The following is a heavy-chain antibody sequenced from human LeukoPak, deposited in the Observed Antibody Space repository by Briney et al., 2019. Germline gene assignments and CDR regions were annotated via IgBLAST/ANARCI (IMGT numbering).Heavy chain of an antibody. CDR3: ARGNYDILTGYGTAGMDV. CDR1: GFTFSSYW. Sequence: PGGSLRLSCAASGFTFSSYWMHWVRQAPGKGLVWVSRINSVGSSTSYADSVKGRFTISRDNAKNTLYLQMNSLRAEDTAVYYCARGNYDILTGYGTAGMDVWGKGTTVTVSS. CDR2: INSVGSST. D-gene: IGHD3-9*01. V-gene: IGHV3-74*01. J-gene: IGHJ6*04.